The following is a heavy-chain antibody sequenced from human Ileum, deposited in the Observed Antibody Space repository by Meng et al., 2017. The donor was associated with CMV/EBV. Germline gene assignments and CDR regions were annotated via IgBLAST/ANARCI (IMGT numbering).Heavy chain of an antibody. CDR3: AAGTGMTDSDY. D-gene: IGHD1-1*01. Sequence: GGSLRLSCAASGFTFADAWMTWVRQAPGKGLEWVGRMKREVDGGATDFGASVEGRFTISRDDSKNTLYLEMSGLKIEDTAIYYCAAGTGMTDSDYCGQGKLVVASS. J-gene: IGHJ4*02. CDR2: MKREVDGGAT. V-gene: IGHV3-15*01. CDR1: GFTFADAW.